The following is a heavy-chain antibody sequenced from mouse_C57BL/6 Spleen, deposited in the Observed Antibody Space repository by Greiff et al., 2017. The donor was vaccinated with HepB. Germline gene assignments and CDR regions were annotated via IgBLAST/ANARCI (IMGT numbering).Heavy chain of an antibody. CDR3: ARAYYINYNWYFDV. V-gene: IGHV3-5*01. CDR2: IYYSGNI. J-gene: IGHJ1*03. D-gene: IGHD2-5*01. Sequence: DVKLQESGPGLVKPSQTVFLTCTVTGLSITTGNYRWSWIRQFPGNKLEWIGYIYYSGNITYNPSLTSRTTVTRDTPKNQFFLEMNSLTAEDTATYYCARAYYINYNWYFDVWGTGTTVTVSS. CDR1: GLSITTGNYR.